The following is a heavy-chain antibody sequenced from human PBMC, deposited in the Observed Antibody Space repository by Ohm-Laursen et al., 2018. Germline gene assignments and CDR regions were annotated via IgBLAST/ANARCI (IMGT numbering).Heavy chain of an antibody. D-gene: IGHD4-17*01. CDR2: MNPNSGGT. V-gene: IGHV1-2*02. CDR1: GYTFTSYD. J-gene: IGHJ6*02. CDR3: ATRVTPVTTLYYYAMDV. Sequence: SVKVSCNASGYTFTSYDINWVRQATGQGLEWMGWMNPNSGGTNYAQKFQGRVTMTRDTSISTAYMELSRLRSEDTAVYYCATRVTPVTTLYYYAMDVWGQGTTVTVSS.